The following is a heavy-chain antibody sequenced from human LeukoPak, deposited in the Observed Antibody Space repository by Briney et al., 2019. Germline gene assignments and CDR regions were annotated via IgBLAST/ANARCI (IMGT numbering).Heavy chain of an antibody. CDR1: GVSIKSSKSL. J-gene: IGHJ5*02. CDR2: IYYTENT. CDR3: ASVYSGSYFNSFAP. V-gene: IGHV4-39*01. D-gene: IGHD1-26*01. Sequence: AETVSLTCTVSGVSIKSSKSLGGWVRQPPGKVVWGIGCIYYTENTYYNQALKRQVSISIDTAKNQDSLNLTSVTAAATSLCYCASVYSGSYFNSFAPWGQGILVTVSS.